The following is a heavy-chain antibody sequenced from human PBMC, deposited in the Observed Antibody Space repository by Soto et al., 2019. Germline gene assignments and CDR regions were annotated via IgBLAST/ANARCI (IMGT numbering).Heavy chain of an antibody. D-gene: IGHD6-13*01. CDR2: IAYSGST. CDR3: ARHIFSGFPGYRPPAINWFDP. CDR1: GGSISSSSYY. Sequence: SETLSLTCTVSGGSISSSSYYWGWIRQPPGKGLQWIGIIAYSGSTYYNPSLKSRITISVDTSKNQFSLKLSSVTAADTAVYYCARHIFSGFPGYRPPAINWFDPWGQGTLVTVSS. J-gene: IGHJ5*02. V-gene: IGHV4-39*01.